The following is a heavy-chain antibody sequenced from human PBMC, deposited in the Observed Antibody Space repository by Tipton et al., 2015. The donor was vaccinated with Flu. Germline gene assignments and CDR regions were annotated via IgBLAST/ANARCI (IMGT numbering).Heavy chain of an antibody. D-gene: IGHD4-11*01. CDR2: TFHSGNT. J-gene: IGHJ5*01. CDR1: GSSIRSSNYY. CDR3: ARRDYSNYVSEPKNWFDS. Sequence: TLSLTCAVSGSSIRSSNYYWGWIRPPPGKGLDWIGNTFHSGNTYHNPSLKSRVTISVDTSKNQFSLKLSSVTAADTAVYYCARRDYSNYVSEPKNWFDSWGQGALVTVSS. V-gene: IGHV4-38-2*01.